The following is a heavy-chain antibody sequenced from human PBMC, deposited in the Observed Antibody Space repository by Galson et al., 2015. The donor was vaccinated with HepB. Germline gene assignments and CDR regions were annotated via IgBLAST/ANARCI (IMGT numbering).Heavy chain of an antibody. Sequence: SLRLSCAAFGFSFSNSSMNWVRQAPGRGLEWVSTISADSTTDYADSVKGRFTISRDNSKTTLYLQVHSLRVEDTAVYYCAKIGVSMLPSSLAFDLWGQGTMLTVSS. CDR2: ISADSTT. CDR1: GFSFSNSS. V-gene: IGHV3-23*01. D-gene: IGHD2/OR15-2a*01. CDR3: AKIGVSMLPSSLAFDL. J-gene: IGHJ3*01.